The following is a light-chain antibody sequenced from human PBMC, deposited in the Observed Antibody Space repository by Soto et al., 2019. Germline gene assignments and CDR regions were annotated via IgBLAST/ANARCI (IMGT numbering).Light chain of an antibody. J-gene: IGLJ3*02. Sequence: QSVLTQPPSVSGAPGQMVTISCTWNNTTLGAGYDVHWYRQLPGAAPKLVIFGNRNRPSGVPERFSGSKSGTSASLAITGLKAEDEADYYCQAYDYSLTAFVFGGGTKLTVL. CDR1: NTTLGAGYD. V-gene: IGLV1-40*01. CDR3: QAYDYSLTAFV. CDR2: GNR.